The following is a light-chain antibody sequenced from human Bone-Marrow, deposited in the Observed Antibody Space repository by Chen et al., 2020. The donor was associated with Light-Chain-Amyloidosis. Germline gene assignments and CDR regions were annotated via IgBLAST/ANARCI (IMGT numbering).Light chain of an antibody. V-gene: IGLV3-1*01. CDR2: QDT. CDR3: QAWDNSTPI. J-gene: IGLJ2*01. Sequence: SSELTQPPSVSVSPGQTASISCSGDTLGNKYAYWYQQKPGQSPVIVIYQDTKRPSGIPERFSGSNSGNTATLTISGTQAMDEADYYCQAWDNSTPIFGGGTELTVL. CDR1: TLGNKY.